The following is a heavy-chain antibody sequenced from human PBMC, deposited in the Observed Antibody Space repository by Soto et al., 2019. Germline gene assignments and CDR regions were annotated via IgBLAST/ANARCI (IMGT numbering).Heavy chain of an antibody. Sequence: PGGSLRLCCGAAGFDFEDYAMHGVRQVPGKGLEWVSLTNSDGTDSYYMDSVKGRFTISRDNAKSTLYLQMDRLRPEDTALYFCAKSLYYYDSSPLDHWGQGTLVTVSS. V-gene: IGHV3-43D*04. J-gene: IGHJ4*02. D-gene: IGHD3-22*01. CDR1: GFDFEDYA. CDR2: TNSDGTDS. CDR3: AKSLYYYDSSPLDH.